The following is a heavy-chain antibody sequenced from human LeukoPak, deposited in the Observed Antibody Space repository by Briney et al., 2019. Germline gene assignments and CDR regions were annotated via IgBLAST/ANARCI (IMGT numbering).Heavy chain of an antibody. J-gene: IGHJ4*02. CDR3: ARLGIAAAHY. CDR1: GASMSNYY. D-gene: IGHD6-13*01. CDR2: IYHSGTTYSGST. V-gene: IGHV4-59*08. Sequence: SETLSLTCNVSGASMSNYYWVWIRQPPGKGLEWIGSIYHSGTTYSGSTYYNPSLKSRVTISVDTSKNQFSLKLSSVTAADTAVYYCARLGIAAAHYWGQGTLVTVSS.